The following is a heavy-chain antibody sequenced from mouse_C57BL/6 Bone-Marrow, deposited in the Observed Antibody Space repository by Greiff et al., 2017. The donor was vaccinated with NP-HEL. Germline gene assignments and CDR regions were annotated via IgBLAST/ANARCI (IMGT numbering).Heavy chain of an antibody. Sequence: VKLQESGAELARPGASVKLSCKASGYTFTSYGISWVKQRTGQGLEWIGEIYPRSGNTYYNEKFKGKATLTADKSSSTAYMELRSLTSEDSAVYFCARLELRLPYYWGQGTTLTVSS. V-gene: IGHV1-81*01. CDR2: IYPRSGNT. J-gene: IGHJ2*01. CDR1: GYTFTSYG. CDR3: ARLELRLPYY. D-gene: IGHD3-2*02.